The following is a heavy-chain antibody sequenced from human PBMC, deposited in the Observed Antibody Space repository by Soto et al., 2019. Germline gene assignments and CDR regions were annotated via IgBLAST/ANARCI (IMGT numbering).Heavy chain of an antibody. D-gene: IGHD2-2*01. CDR3: ARGERGVPTAAYFYGMDV. Sequence: QVQLVQSRAEVKKPGASVKVSCKASGYTFNGNYLHWVRQAPGQRLEWMGWINPKSGGTNYAQKFQGRVTMTRDTSLSTAYMELSRLRSDDTAVYYCARGERGVPTAAYFYGMDVWGQGTTVTVSS. CDR1: GYTFNGNY. V-gene: IGHV1-2*02. J-gene: IGHJ6*02. CDR2: INPKSGGT.